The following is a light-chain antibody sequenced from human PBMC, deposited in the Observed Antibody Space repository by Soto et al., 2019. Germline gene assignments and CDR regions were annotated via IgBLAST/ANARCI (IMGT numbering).Light chain of an antibody. CDR1: QDISKY. J-gene: IGKJ2*01. CDR2: DAS. Sequence: DIPMNQSPSSLSASLGDRVTITCQASQDISKYLHWYQQRPGKAPILVIYDASNLEAGAPSRFSGGGSGTSFTLTISSLQPEDIGTYFCQQCNNLPYTFGQGTKLEIK. V-gene: IGKV1-33*01. CDR3: QQCNNLPYT.